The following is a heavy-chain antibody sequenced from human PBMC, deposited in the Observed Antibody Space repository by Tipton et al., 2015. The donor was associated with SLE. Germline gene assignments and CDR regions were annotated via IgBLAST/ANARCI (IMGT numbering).Heavy chain of an antibody. Sequence: TLSLTCAVYGGSFSGYYWSWTRQPPGKGLEWIGEINHSGSTNYNPSLKSRVTISVDTSKNQFSLKLSSVTAADTAVYYCARVTEAAYCGGDCYAFDYWGQGTLVTVFS. CDR2: INHSGST. CDR1: GGSFSGYY. CDR3: ARVTEAAYCGGDCYAFDY. D-gene: IGHD2-21*02. V-gene: IGHV4-34*01. J-gene: IGHJ4*02.